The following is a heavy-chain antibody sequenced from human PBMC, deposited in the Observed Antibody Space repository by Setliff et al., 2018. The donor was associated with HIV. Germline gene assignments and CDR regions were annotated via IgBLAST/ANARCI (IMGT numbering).Heavy chain of an antibody. CDR2: ISYTGTT. J-gene: IGHJ4*02. CDR1: GGSISNYY. V-gene: IGHV4-59*01. D-gene: IGHD3-22*01. CDR3: ARHVARFDYDTSGYYSYYFDY. Sequence: SETLSLTCTVSGGSISNYYWSWIRQPPGKGLEWIGYISYTGTTKYNPSLKSRVTISVDTSKNQFSVRLSSVSAADTAVYFCARHVARFDYDTSGYYSYYFDYWGQGTLVTVSS.